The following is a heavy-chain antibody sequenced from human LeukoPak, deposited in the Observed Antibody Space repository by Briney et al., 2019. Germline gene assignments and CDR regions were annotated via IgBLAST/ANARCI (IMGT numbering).Heavy chain of an antibody. CDR1: GHTFTGYY. D-gene: IGHD6-13*01. J-gene: IGHJ5*02. Sequence: ASVKVSCKASGHTFTGYYMHWVRQAPGQGLEWMGWINPNSGGTNYAQKFQGRVTMTRDTSISTAYMELSRLRSDDTAVYYCARCKQQPSPYNWFDPWGQGTLVTVSS. CDR2: INPNSGGT. CDR3: ARCKQQPSPYNWFDP. V-gene: IGHV1-2*02.